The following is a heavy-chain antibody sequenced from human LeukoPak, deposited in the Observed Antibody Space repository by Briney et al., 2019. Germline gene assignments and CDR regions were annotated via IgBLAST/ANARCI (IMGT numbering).Heavy chain of an antibody. V-gene: IGHV1-69*13. J-gene: IGHJ6*04. CDR3: ARGSQNLWFGEFHPTRPRKYYYYGMDV. D-gene: IGHD3-10*01. CDR1: GGTFSSYA. Sequence: SVKVSCKASGGTFSSYAISWVRQAPEQGLEWMGGIIPIFGTANYAQKFQGRVTITADESTSTAYMELSSLRSEDTAVYYCARGSQNLWFGEFHPTRPRKYYYYGMDVWGKGTTVTVSS. CDR2: IIPIFGTA.